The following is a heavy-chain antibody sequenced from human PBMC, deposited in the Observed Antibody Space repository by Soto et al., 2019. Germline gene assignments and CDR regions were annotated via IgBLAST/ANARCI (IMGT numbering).Heavy chain of an antibody. V-gene: IGHV3-30-3*01. CDR2: ISYDGSNK. D-gene: IGHD2-21*01. CDR3: TRDLGGDGD. J-gene: IGHJ4*02. CDR1: GFTFSSYA. Sequence: QVQLVESGGGVVQPGRSLRLSCAASGFTFSSYAMHWVRQAPGKGLEWVAVISYDGSNKYYADSVKGRFTISRDNSKNPLYLQMNSLRAEDKAVYYCTRDLGGDGDWGQGTLVTVSS.